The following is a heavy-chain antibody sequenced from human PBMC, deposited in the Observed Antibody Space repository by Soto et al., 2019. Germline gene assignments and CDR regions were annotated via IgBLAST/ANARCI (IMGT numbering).Heavy chain of an antibody. CDR2: IIPIFDTA. V-gene: IGHV1-69*12. Sequence: QVQLVQSGAEVKKPGSSVKVSCKASGGTFSTDSISWVRQAPGQGLEWMGGIIPIFDTANNAQKFQGRVTITADESTSTAYMELSSLRSEDTAVYFCAREIDGYYGMDVWGQGTTVTVAS. CDR3: AREIDGYYGMDV. CDR1: GGTFSTDS. J-gene: IGHJ6*02.